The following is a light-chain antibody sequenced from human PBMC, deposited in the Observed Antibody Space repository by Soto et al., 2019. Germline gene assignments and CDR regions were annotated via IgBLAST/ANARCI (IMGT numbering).Light chain of an antibody. V-gene: IGKV1-9*01. Sequence: DIQLTQSPSFLSASVGDRVTITCRASQGISSYLAWYQQKPGKAPKLLISAASTLQSGVPSRFSGSGSGTEFTLATSSLQPEDFATYYCHQRNTYPWTFGQGTKGEIK. CDR2: AAS. CDR1: QGISSY. J-gene: IGKJ1*01. CDR3: HQRNTYPWT.